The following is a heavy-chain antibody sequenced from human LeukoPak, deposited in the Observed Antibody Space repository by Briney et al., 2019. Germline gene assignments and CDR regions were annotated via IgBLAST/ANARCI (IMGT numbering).Heavy chain of an antibody. CDR2: INGDGTVT. J-gene: IGHJ4*02. CDR1: GFPFSSYW. Sequence: GGSLRLSRATSGFPFSSYWMLWVRQAPGKGLVWVSRINGDGTVTTYADSVEGRFTISRDNTKNILYLQMNNLRAEDTATYYCSRSQFDYWGQGVLVTVSS. V-gene: IGHV3-74*03. CDR3: SRSQFDY.